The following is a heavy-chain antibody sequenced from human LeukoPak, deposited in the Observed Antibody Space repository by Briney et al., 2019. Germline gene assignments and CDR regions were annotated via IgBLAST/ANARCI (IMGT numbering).Heavy chain of an antibody. CDR1: GFTFSSYA. CDR2: ISYDGSNK. V-gene: IGHV3-30-3*01. D-gene: IGHD2-2*02. CDR3: AKDQGYCSSTSCYTPMAGFDY. Sequence: GGSLRLSCAASGFTFSSYAMHWVRQAPGKGLEWVAVISYDGSNKYYADSVKGRFTISRDNSKNTLYLQMNSLRAEDTAVYYCAKDQGYCSSTSCYTPMAGFDYWGQGTLVTVSS. J-gene: IGHJ4*02.